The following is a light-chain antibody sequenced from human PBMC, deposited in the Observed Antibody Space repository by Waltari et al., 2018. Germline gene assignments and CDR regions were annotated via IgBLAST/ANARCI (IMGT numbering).Light chain of an antibody. CDR3: QQASRFPRT. V-gene: IGKV1D-12*01. CDR1: QGPDNW. J-gene: IGKJ4*01. Sequence: DIQMTQSPSYVSASVGDRVTITCRASQGPDNWVSWYQQKPGEAPRILIYYIYNLETGVPSGFSGSGSGTEFTLTINSLQPEDYATYYCQQASRFPRTFGGGTKVDVK. CDR2: YIY.